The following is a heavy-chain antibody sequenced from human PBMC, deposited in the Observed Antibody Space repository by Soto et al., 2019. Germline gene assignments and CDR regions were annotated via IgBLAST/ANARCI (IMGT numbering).Heavy chain of an antibody. J-gene: IGHJ4*02. CDR3: ARDYDSSGYPSYYFDY. V-gene: IGHV3-33*01. CDR1: GFTFSSYG. CDR2: IWYDGRNK. Sequence: QVQLVESGGGVVQPGRSLRLSCAASGFTFSSYGMHWVRQAPGKGLEWVAVIWYDGRNKYYADSVKGRVTISRDNSKNTLYLKVNGLRAEDTAVYYCARDYDSSGYPSYYFDYWGQGTLVTVSS. D-gene: IGHD3-22*01.